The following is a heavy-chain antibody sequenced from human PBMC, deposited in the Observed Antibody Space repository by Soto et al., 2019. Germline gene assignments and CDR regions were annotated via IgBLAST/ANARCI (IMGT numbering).Heavy chain of an antibody. J-gene: IGHJ6*02. CDR2: IGSSSSTI. Sequence: GGSLRLSCAASGISFVSYSMNWVRQAPGKGLEWVSYIGSSSSTIYYADSVKGRFTISRDNAKNSLYLQMNSLRDEDTAVYYCARNLPVTMVRGVIGGTVYFYYGMDVWGQGTTVTVSS. CDR3: ARNLPVTMVRGVIGGTVYFYYGMDV. V-gene: IGHV3-48*02. CDR1: GISFVSYS. D-gene: IGHD3-10*01.